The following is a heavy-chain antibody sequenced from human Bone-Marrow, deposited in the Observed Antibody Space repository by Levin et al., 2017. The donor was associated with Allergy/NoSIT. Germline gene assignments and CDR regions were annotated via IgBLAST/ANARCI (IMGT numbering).Heavy chain of an antibody. CDR2: IRSKIDGETI. V-gene: IGHV3-15*01. D-gene: IGHD6-13*01. Sequence: GESLKISCAASGFSFTDAWMSWVRQAPGKGLEWVGRIRSKIDGETIDYAAPVKGRFTISRDDSKNTLFLQMNSLKTEDTAIYFCSKDLYSSNWYSDFGGQGTLVTVSS. J-gene: IGHJ4*02. CDR1: GFSFTDAW. CDR3: SKDLYSSNWYSDF.